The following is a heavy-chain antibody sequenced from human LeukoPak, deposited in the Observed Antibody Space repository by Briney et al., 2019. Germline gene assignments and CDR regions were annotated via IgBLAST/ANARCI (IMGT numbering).Heavy chain of an antibody. J-gene: IGHJ5*02. V-gene: IGHV4-30-4*08. CDR3: ASTNCSSARCYGANWFDP. Sequence: SETLSLTCTVSGGSISSGDYYWSWIRQPPGKGLEWNGYINYSGSTFHYNPSLESRVTISVDTSKNQFSLRLSSVTAADTAVDYCASTNCSSARCYGANWFDPWGQGTLVTVSS. D-gene: IGHD2-2*01. CDR2: INYSGST. CDR1: GGSISSGDYY.